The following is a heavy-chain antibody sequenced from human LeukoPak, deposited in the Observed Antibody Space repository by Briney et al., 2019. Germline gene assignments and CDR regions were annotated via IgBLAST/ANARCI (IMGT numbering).Heavy chain of an antibody. CDR1: GYSIGKNYY. Sequence: SETLSLTCAVSGYSIGKNYYWGWIRQPPGKGLEWIGRIYGTGSTSYNPSLMNRVTMSVDKSKNHFSLKLTSVIAADTAVYYCSRYDSRGSASTRFDYWGQGILVTISS. V-gene: IGHV4-38-2*01. D-gene: IGHD3-16*01. CDR2: IYGTGST. CDR3: SRYDSRGSASTRFDY. J-gene: IGHJ4*02.